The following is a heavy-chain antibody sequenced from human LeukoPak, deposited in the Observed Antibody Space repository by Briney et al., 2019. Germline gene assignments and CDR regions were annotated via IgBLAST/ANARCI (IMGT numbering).Heavy chain of an antibody. J-gene: IGHJ6*03. CDR2: IRSKAYGGTT. V-gene: IGHV3-49*04. CDR3: TRDPGPGWWTMFGVVTEDYYYYYMDV. D-gene: IGHD3-3*01. CDR1: GLTFGDYA. Sequence: GGSLRLSCTASGLTFGDYAMSWVRQAPGKGLEWVGFIRSKAYGGTTEYAASVKGRFTISRDDSKSIAYLQMNSLKTEDTAVYYCTRDPGPGWWTMFGVVTEDYYYYYMDVWGKGTTVTVSS.